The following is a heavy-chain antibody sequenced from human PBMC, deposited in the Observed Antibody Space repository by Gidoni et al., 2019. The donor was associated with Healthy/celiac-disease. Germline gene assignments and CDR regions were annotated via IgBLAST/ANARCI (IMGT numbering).Heavy chain of an antibody. Sequence: QVQLVQSGAEVKKPGSSVKVSCKASGDTFSSYALSWVRQAPGQGLEWMGGIIPILGTANYAQKFEGRVTINADESTSTAYMELSSLRSEDTAVYYCARPLAYCGGDCYFNDAFDIWGQGTMVTVSS. V-gene: IGHV1-69*01. D-gene: IGHD2-21*02. CDR2: IIPILGTA. CDR1: GDTFSSYA. J-gene: IGHJ3*02. CDR3: ARPLAYCGGDCYFNDAFDI.